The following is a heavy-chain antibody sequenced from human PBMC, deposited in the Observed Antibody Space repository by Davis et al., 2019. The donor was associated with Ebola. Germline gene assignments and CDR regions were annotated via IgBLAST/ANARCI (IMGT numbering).Heavy chain of an antibody. CDR1: GGSISSSNW. J-gene: IGHJ4*02. Sequence: GSLRLSCAVSGGSISSSNWWSWVRQPPGKGLEWIGEIYHSGSTNYNPSLKSRVTISVDKSKNQFSLKLSSVTAADTAVYYCARRTDLWGFDYWGQGTLVTVSS. V-gene: IGHV4-4*02. D-gene: IGHD3-16*01. CDR2: IYHSGST. CDR3: ARRTDLWGFDY.